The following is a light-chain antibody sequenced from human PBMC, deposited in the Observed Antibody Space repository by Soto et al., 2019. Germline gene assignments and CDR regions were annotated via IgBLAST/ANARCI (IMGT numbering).Light chain of an antibody. V-gene: IGKV3-20*01. CDR3: QQYTNAHGIT. J-gene: IGKJ5*01. Sequence: HSPSTLTLSPGERATLSCRASQGVGNKYLAWYQQRPGQAPSLLIYAASSRATGVPDRFSGSGSGTDFTLTISRLEPEDFAVYYCQQYTNAHGITFGQGTRLEIK. CDR1: QGVGNKY. CDR2: AAS.